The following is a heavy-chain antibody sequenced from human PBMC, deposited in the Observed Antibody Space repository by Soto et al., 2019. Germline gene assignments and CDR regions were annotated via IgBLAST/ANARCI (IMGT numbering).Heavy chain of an antibody. Sequence: PGGSLRLSCAASGFTFSSYAMHWVRQAPGKGLEWVAVISYDGSNKYYADSVKGRFTISRDNSKNTLYLQMNSLRAEDTAVYYCARELGAAAAPGAFDIWGQGTMVTVSS. V-gene: IGHV3-30-3*01. J-gene: IGHJ3*02. CDR1: GFTFSSYA. CDR3: ARELGAAAAPGAFDI. CDR2: ISYDGSNK. D-gene: IGHD6-13*01.